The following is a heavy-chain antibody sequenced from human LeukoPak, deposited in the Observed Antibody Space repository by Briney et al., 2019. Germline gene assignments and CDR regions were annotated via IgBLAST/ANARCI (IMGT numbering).Heavy chain of an antibody. CDR3: VKDQRLPGGIGFDY. CDR1: GFTFSSYG. V-gene: IGHV3-30*02. D-gene: IGHD2-2*01. CDR2: IRYDGSNK. J-gene: IGHJ4*02. Sequence: GGSLRLSCVASGFTFSSYGLHWVRQAPGKGLEWVAFIRYDGSNKYYADSVKGRFTISRDNSRNTLYLQMNSLRAEDTAVYYCVKDQRLPGGIGFDYWGQGILVTVSS.